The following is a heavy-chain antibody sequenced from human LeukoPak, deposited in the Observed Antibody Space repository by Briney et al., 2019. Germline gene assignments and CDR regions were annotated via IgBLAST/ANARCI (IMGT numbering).Heavy chain of an antibody. D-gene: IGHD3/OR15-3a*01. CDR3: ARDLGLSLYYFDY. J-gene: IGHJ4*02. V-gene: IGHV3-33*01. CDR1: GFTFSSYG. CDR2: IWYDGSNK. Sequence: GGSLRLSCAASGFTFSSYGMHWVRQAPGKGLEWVAVIWYDGSNKYYADSVKGRFTISRDNSKNTLYLQMNSLRAEDTAVYYCARDLGLSLYYFDYWGQGTLVTVSS.